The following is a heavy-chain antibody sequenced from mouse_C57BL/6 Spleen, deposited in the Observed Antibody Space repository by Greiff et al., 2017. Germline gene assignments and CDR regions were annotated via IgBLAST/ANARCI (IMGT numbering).Heavy chain of an antibody. CDR3: AREGRYGADD. Sequence: QVHVKQPGTELVKPGASVKLSCKASGYTFTSYWMNWVKQRPGQGLEWIGNINPSNGGTNYNEKFKTKATLTVDKASSTAYMLLSGLTSEDSAVYYCAREGRYGADDWGQGTTLTVSS. CDR2: INPSNGGT. V-gene: IGHV1-53*01. D-gene: IGHD2-14*01. J-gene: IGHJ2*01. CDR1: GYTFTSYW.